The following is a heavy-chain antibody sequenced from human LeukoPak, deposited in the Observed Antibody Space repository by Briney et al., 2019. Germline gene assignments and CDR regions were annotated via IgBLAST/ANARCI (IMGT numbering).Heavy chain of an antibody. V-gene: IGHV3-23*01. CDR2: IIDSSGNT. CDR3: ATRDSSGYHYFDY. CDR1: GFTFTTSA. J-gene: IGHJ4*02. Sequence: GGSLRLSCAASGFTFTTSAMSWVRQAPGKGLGGFSSIIDSSGNTYYAASGRCRVTISRDNYKNTLYLNMNSLRAEDTDVYYCATRDSSGYHYFDYWGQGTLVTVSS. D-gene: IGHD3-22*01.